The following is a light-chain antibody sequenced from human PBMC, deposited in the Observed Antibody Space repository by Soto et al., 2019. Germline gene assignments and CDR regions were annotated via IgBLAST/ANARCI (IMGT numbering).Light chain of an antibody. J-gene: IGLJ1*01. CDR3: SSYTSSSTLHV. CDR1: SSDVGGYNY. V-gene: IGLV2-14*01. CDR2: EVG. Sequence: QSVLTQPASVSGSPGQSITISCTGTSSDVGGYNYVSWYQQHPGKAPKLMIYEVGNRPSGVSNRFSGSKSGNTASLTISGLQAEDEADYYCSSYTSSSTLHVFGTGTKVTVL.